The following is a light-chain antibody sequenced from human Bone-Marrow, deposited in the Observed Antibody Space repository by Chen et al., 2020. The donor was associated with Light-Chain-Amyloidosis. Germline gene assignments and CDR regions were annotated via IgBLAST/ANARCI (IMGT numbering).Light chain of an antibody. J-gene: IGKJ4*01. CDR3: QQYYSTPPLT. Sequence: DIVMTQSPDSLAVSLGERATINCKSSQSVLYRSNNTNYLAWYQQKPGQPPKLLIYWASTRESGVPDRFSGSGSGTDFTLTISSLQAEDVAVYYCQQYYSTPPLTFGGGTKVEIK. CDR1: QSVLYRSNNTNY. CDR2: WAS. V-gene: IGKV4-1*01.